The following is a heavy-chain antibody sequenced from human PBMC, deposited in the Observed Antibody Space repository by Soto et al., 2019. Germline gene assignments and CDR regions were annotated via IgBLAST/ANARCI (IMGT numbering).Heavy chain of an antibody. D-gene: IGHD6-6*01. CDR3: AIQPNEFSSRLLHFDH. J-gene: IGHJ5*02. Sequence: QLQLQESGPRLVKPSETLSLTCSVSGCSFSSSRYYWDWIRQPPGKGLEWIGNIYYTGSTYYNPSVKSRVAISVGTSRTLVALKLKSVTAAETAVYYCAIQPNEFSSRLLHFDHWGQGALVTVSS. CDR2: IYYTGST. CDR1: GCSFSSSRYY. V-gene: IGHV4-39*01.